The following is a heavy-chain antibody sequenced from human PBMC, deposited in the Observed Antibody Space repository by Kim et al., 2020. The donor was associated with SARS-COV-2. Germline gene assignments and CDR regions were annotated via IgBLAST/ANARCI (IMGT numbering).Heavy chain of an antibody. CDR2: GNT. Sequence: GNTGYAQKFQGRVTMTRNTSISTAYMELSSLRSEDTAVYYCARWTTVNNWGQGTLVTVSS. D-gene: IGHD4-17*01. CDR3: ARWTTVNN. J-gene: IGHJ4*02. V-gene: IGHV1-8*01.